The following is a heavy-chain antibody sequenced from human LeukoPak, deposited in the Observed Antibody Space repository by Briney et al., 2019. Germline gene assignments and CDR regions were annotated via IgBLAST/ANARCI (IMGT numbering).Heavy chain of an antibody. V-gene: IGHV1-8*01. CDR2: MNLNSGKT. CDR1: GYTSTNFD. CDR3: GRGHAMDV. J-gene: IGHJ6*02. Sequence: ASVEVSCKPSGYTSTNFDINWVRQATGHGLEWMGWMNLNSGKTGYRQELQGRDTMTTNTSINTAYMELSSVRSEDTAVYYCGRGHAMDVWGQGTTVTVSS.